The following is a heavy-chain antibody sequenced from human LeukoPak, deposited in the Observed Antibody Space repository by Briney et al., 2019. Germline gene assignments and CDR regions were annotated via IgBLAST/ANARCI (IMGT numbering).Heavy chain of an antibody. CDR2: INHSGST. CDR3: ASRHSSGWKLGAFDI. CDR1: GFTFSSYA. J-gene: IGHJ3*02. Sequence: KTGGSLRLSCAASGFTFSSYAMSWIRQPPGKGLEWIGEINHSGSTNYNPSLKSRVTISVDTSKNQFSLNLSSVTAADTDVYYCASRHSSGWKLGAFDIWGQGTMVTVSS. D-gene: IGHD6-19*01. V-gene: IGHV4-34*01.